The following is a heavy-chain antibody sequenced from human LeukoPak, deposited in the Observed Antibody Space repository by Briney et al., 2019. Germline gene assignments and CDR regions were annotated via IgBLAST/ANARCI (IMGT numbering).Heavy chain of an antibody. CDR2: IYRAGDT. V-gene: IGHV3-13*01. D-gene: IGHD3-10*01. J-gene: IGHJ3*02. Sequence: GGSLRLSCAASGFTLSNYDMYWVRQGIGEGLEWVSMIYRAGDTYYPDSVKGRFTVSRDYAKNSFYLQMNSLRAGDTAVYYCAREMSGSNDAFDIWGQGTMVTVSS. CDR1: GFTLSNYD. CDR3: AREMSGSNDAFDI.